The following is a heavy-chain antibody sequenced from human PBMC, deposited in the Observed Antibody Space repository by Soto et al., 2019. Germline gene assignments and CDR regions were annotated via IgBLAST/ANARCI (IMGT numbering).Heavy chain of an antibody. V-gene: IGHV1-18*01. CDR2: ISLYSDGT. J-gene: IGHJ5*02. Sequence: QVQLVQSRGEVKRPGASVKVSCKTSGYTFSNYGITWVRQAPGQPLEWLGWISLYSDGTNYAQKFQGRVSMTTDTPTTTAYMELRSLRSDDTAVYYCARVVPGAEAWFGPWGQGTLVTVSS. CDR1: GYTFSNYG. D-gene: IGHD2-2*01. CDR3: ARVVPGAEAWFGP.